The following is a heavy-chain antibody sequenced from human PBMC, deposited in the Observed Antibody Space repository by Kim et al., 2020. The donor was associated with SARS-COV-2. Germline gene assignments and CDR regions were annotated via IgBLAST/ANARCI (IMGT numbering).Heavy chain of an antibody. D-gene: IGHD2-15*01. J-gene: IGHJ3*02. Sequence: GGSLRLSCATSGLTLSLYSMNWVRQSPGKGLVWVSHISGTGTITKHADSVRGRFTISRDNAENSLFLQMNGLRAEDTAVYYCVRENYWAFDIWGQGTMVTVSS. CDR2: ISGTGTIT. CDR3: VRENYWAFDI. CDR1: GLTLSLYS. V-gene: IGHV3-48*04.